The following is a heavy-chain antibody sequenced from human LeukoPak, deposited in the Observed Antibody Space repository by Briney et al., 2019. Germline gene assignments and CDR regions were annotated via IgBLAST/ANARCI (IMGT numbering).Heavy chain of an antibody. CDR2: ISAYNGNT. D-gene: IGHD3-22*01. V-gene: IGHV1-18*01. J-gene: IGHJ6*02. CDR3: ARVHYYDSSGYFVDYYYYYGMDV. Sequence: GASVKVSCKASGYTFTSYGISWVRQAPGQGLEWMGWISAYNGNTNYAQKLQGRVTMTTDKSTSTAYMELRSLRSDDTAVYYCARVHYYDSSGYFVDYYYYYGMDVWGQGTTVTVSS. CDR1: GYTFTSYG.